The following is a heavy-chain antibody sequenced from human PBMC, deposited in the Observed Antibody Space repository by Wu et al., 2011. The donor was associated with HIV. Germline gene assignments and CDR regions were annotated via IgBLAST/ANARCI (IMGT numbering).Heavy chain of an antibody. CDR2: INPNTGTT. Sequence: QIKLEQSGAEVKKPGASVRVSCRASGYTFSNFYMYWVRQAPGQGLEYVGWINPNTGTTKYAQKFQGWVTLTLDTSITTAYLEMGRLTSDDTAVYYCARSDMASGGTVYWGQGTLVTVSS. CDR1: GYTFSNFY. D-gene: IGHD6-13*01. V-gene: IGHV1-2*04. J-gene: IGHJ4*02. CDR3: ARSDMASGGTVY.